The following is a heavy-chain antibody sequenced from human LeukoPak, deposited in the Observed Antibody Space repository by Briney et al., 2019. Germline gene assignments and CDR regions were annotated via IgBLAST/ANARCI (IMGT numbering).Heavy chain of an antibody. D-gene: IGHD5-18*01. Sequence: GGSLRLSCTASGFTFGDYAMSWFRQAPGKGLEWVGFIRSKAYGGTTEYAASVKGRFTISRDDSKSIAYLQMYSLKTEDTAVYYCTRQGPGYSSISVTPYWGQGTLVTVSS. V-gene: IGHV3-49*03. CDR3: TRQGPGYSSISVTPY. CDR2: IRSKAYGGTT. CDR1: GFTFGDYA. J-gene: IGHJ4*02.